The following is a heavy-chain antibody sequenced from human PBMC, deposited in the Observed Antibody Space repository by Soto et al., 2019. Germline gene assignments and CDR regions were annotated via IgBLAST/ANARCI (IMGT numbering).Heavy chain of an antibody. CDR2: ISGSGGST. V-gene: IGHV3-23*01. D-gene: IGHD3-3*01. J-gene: IGHJ4*02. Sequence: GGSLRLSCAASGFTFSSYAMSWVRQAPGKGLEWVSAISGSGGSTYYADSVKGRFTISRDNSKNTLYLQMNSLRAEDTAVYYCAKGAERVLRFLERLPQGYYFDYWGQGTLVTVSS. CDR1: GFTFSSYA. CDR3: AKGAERVLRFLERLPQGYYFDY.